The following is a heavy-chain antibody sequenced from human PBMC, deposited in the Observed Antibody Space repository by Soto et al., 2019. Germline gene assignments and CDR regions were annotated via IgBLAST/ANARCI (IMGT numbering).Heavy chain of an antibody. CDR2: ISYDGSNK. Sequence: QVQLVESGGGVVQPGRSLRLSCADSGFTFSSYGMHWVRQAPGKGLEWVAVISYDGSNKYYADSVKGRFTISRDNSKNTLYLQMNSLRAEDTAVYYCAKGAYRGSYLDYWGQGTLVTLSS. CDR3: AKGAYRGSYLDY. J-gene: IGHJ4*02. V-gene: IGHV3-30*18. CDR1: GFTFSSYG. D-gene: IGHD1-26*01.